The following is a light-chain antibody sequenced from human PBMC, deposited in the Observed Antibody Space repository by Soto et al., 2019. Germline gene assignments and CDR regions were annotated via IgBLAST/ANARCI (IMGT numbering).Light chain of an antibody. CDR1: QSVSSNY. V-gene: IGKV3-20*01. Sequence: EIVLTQSPGTLSLSPRERATLSCRASQSVSSNYLAWYQHRPGQAPRLLIYGVSNRAPGIPDRFSGSGSGTHFTLTISRLGPEDFAVYYCQQYAASPRTFGQGTQVEVK. CDR3: QQYAASPRT. J-gene: IGKJ1*01. CDR2: GVS.